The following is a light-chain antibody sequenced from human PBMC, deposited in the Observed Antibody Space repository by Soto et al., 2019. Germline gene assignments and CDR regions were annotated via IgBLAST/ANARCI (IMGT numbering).Light chain of an antibody. Sequence: QSVLTQPPSASETAGQRVTISCSGSTSNIGANSINWYQQLPGTAPKLLIYSNNQPPSGVPDRFSGSKSGTSASLAISGLQSEDEGDYYCAAWDDSLNGPVFGEGTKLTVL. CDR2: SNN. CDR1: TSNIGANS. V-gene: IGLV1-44*01. CDR3: AAWDDSLNGPV. J-gene: IGLJ3*02.